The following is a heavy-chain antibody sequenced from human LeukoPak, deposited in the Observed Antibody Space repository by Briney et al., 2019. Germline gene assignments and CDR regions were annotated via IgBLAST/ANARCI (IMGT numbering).Heavy chain of an antibody. CDR1: GFTFSSYS. J-gene: IGHJ4*02. D-gene: IGHD2-15*01. V-gene: IGHV3-21*01. CDR2: ISSSSSYI. Sequence: GGSLRLSCAASGFTFSSYSVNWVRQAPGKGLEWVSSISSSSSYIYYADSVKGRFTISRDNAKNSLYLQMNSLRAEDTAVYYCASYCSGGSCYSADFDYWGQGTLVTVSS. CDR3: ASYCSGGSCYSADFDY.